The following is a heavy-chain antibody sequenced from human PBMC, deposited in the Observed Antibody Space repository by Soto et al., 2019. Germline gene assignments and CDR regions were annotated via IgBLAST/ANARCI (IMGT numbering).Heavy chain of an antibody. Sequence: QVQLQESGPGLVKPSQTLSLTCTVSGGSISSGGYYWSWIRQHPGKGLEWIGYIYYRGSTYYNPSLKSRVTIAVDTSKNQFSLKLSSVTAADTAVYYCARRCSGGSCYSDFPYDYYYGMDVWGQGTTVTVSS. CDR1: GGSISSGGYY. CDR3: ARRCSGGSCYSDFPYDYYYGMDV. CDR2: IYYRGST. J-gene: IGHJ6*02. V-gene: IGHV4-31*03. D-gene: IGHD2-15*01.